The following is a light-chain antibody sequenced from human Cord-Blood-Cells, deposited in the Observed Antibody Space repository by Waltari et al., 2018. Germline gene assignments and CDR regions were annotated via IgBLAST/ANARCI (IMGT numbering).Light chain of an antibody. Sequence: QSALTQPASVSGSPGPSITIPCTGTSSDVGSYNLVPWYQQHPGKAPKLMIYEGSKRPSGVSNRFSGSKSGNTASLTISGLQAEDEADYYCCSYAGSSTLVFGGGTKLTVL. J-gene: IGLJ2*01. V-gene: IGLV2-23*01. CDR1: SSDVGSYNL. CDR3: CSYAGSSTLV. CDR2: EGS.